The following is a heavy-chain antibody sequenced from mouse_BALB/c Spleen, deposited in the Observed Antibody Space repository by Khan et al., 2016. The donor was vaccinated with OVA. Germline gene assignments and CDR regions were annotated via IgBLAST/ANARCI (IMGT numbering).Heavy chain of an antibody. V-gene: IGHV9-3-1*01. CDR3: ARPPYITYTIAY. D-gene: IGHD1-3*01. CDR1: GYTFTKFG. CDR2: INTYTGEP. J-gene: IGHJ4*01. Sequence: QIQLVQSGPELKKPGETVKISCKASGYTFTKFGMNWVKQAPGKGLEWMGWINTYTGEPTYADDFKGRFAFSMETSASTAYLQINNLKDEDTATXIGARPPYITYTIAYWGQGTSVTVSS.